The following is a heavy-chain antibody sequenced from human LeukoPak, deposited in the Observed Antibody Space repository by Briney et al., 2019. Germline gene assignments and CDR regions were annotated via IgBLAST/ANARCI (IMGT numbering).Heavy chain of an antibody. Sequence: PSETLSLTCAVYGGSFSGYYWSWIRQPPGKGLEWIGEINHSGSTNYNPSLKSRVTISVDTSKNQFSLKLSSVTAADTAVYYCARGPPTYSYGEDWGQGTLVTVSS. V-gene: IGHV4-34*01. D-gene: IGHD5-18*01. CDR3: ARGPPTYSYGED. CDR2: INHSGST. J-gene: IGHJ4*02. CDR1: GGSFSGYY.